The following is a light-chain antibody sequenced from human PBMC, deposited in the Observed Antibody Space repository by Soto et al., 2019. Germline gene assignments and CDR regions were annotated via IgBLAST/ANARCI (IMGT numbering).Light chain of an antibody. J-gene: IGKJ2*01. CDR1: QSVSSNY. Sequence: EIVLTQSPGTLSLSPGERATLSCRASQSVSSNYLAWYQQKPGQAPRLLIYGASSRASDIPDRFSGSGSGTDFTLTISRLEPEDFAVYYCHQYGSSPPYTFGQGTKLEIK. CDR3: HQYGSSPPYT. CDR2: GAS. V-gene: IGKV3-20*01.